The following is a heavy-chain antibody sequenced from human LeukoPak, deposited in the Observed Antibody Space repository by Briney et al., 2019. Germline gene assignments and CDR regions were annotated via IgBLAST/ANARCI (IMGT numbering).Heavy chain of an antibody. CDR2: ISYDGSNK. CDR3: AKGGRCFYCSCFFSPGFHL. Sequence: PGGSLRLSCAASGFTFSSYGMHWVRKAPGKGLEWVAVISYDGSNKYYADSVKGRFTISRDNSKNRLYPQMNSLRAEDTAVYYFAKGGRCFYCSCFFSPGFHLLGRGTLVTVSS. CDR1: GFTFSSYG. J-gene: IGHJ2*01. V-gene: IGHV3-30*18. D-gene: IGHD2-15*01.